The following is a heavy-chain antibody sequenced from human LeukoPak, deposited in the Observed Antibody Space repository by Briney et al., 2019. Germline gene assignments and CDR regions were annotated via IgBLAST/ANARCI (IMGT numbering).Heavy chain of an antibody. J-gene: IGHJ3*02. CDR1: GFTVSDNY. D-gene: IGHD1-26*01. CDR3: ARIEWERLGRAFDI. Sequence: GGSLRLSCAASGFTVSDNYMTWVRQAPGKGLEWVSSIYSAGATHYAESVKGRFPISRDNSKNTLYLQMNSLRAEDMAVYYCARIEWERLGRAFDIWGQGTMVTVSS. CDR2: IYSAGAT. V-gene: IGHV3-53*01.